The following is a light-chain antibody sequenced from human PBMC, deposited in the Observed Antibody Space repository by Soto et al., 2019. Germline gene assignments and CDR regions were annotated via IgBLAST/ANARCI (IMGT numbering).Light chain of an antibody. V-gene: IGKV3-20*01. CDR1: QSVSSSY. CDR3: QQYGSSPCT. J-gene: IGKJ1*01. Sequence: EVVLTQSPCTLSLSPGERATLSCRASQSVSSSYLAWYQQKPGQAPRLLIYGASSRATGIPDRFSGSGSGTDSTLTISRLEPEDFAVYYCQQYGSSPCTFGQGTKVDIK. CDR2: GAS.